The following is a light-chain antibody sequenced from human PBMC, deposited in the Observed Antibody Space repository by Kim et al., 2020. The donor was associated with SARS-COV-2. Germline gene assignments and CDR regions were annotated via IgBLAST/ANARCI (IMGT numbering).Light chain of an antibody. Sequence: SVGYRVTLTCRASQDVSSYLAWSQQKPVKAPKLLIYATSTRQSGVPLRFSGSGSGTEFTLTISSLQPEDFAAYYCQQNNSYTKFTFGQGTRLEIK. CDR2: ATS. V-gene: IGKV1-9*01. CDR3: QQNNSYTKFT. J-gene: IGKJ5*01. CDR1: QDVSSY.